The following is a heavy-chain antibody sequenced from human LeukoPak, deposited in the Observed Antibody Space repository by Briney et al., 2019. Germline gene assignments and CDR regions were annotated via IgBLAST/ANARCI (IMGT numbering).Heavy chain of an antibody. V-gene: IGHV3-48*03. D-gene: IGHD3-22*01. CDR1: GFTFSSYE. CDR2: ISSSGSTI. CDR3: ARSRSGYYEDY. Sequence: GGSLRLSCAASGFTFSSYEMNWVRQAPGKGLEWVSYISSSGSTIYYADSVKGRFTISRDNAKNSLSLQVNSLSAEDTAVYYCARSRSGYYEDYWGQGTLVTVSS. J-gene: IGHJ4*02.